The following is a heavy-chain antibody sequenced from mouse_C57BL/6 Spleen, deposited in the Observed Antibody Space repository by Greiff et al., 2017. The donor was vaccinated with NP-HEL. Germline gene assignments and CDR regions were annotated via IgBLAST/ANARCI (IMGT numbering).Heavy chain of an antibody. Sequence: EVHLVESGGGLVQPGGSMKLSCVASGFTFSNYWMNWVRQSPEKGLEWVAQIRLKSDNYATHYAESVKGRFTISRDDSKSSVYLQMNNSRAEDTGIYYCTGDGYYFYYWGQGTTLTVSS. CDR2: IRLKSDNYAT. CDR3: TGDGYYFYY. D-gene: IGHD2-3*01. CDR1: GFTFSNYW. V-gene: IGHV6-3*01. J-gene: IGHJ2*01.